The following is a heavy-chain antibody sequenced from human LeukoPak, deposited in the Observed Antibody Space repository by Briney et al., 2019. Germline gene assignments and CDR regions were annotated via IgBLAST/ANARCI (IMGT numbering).Heavy chain of an antibody. CDR3: ARASAFPQLIDYGMDV. Sequence: ASVKVSCKASGGTFSSYAISWVRQAPGQGLEWMGRIIPILGIANYAQKFQGRVTITADKSTSTAYMELSSLRSEDTAVYYCARASAFPQLIDYGMDVWGQGTTVTASS. CDR2: IIPILGIA. CDR1: GGTFSSYA. D-gene: IGHD2/OR15-2a*01. V-gene: IGHV1-69*04. J-gene: IGHJ6*02.